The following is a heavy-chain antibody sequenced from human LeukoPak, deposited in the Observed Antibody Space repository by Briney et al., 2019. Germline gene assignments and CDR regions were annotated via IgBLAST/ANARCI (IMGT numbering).Heavy chain of an antibody. D-gene: IGHD6-19*01. J-gene: IGHJ4*02. V-gene: IGHV4-4*07. CDR2: IHSSGST. CDR1: GGSIGTYH. Sequence: SETLSLTCTVSGGSIGTYHWSWIRQPAGKGLEWIAQIHSSGSTNYNPPLKSRVSISIDTTEDQVSLTIRSVTAADTAFYYCARRDINSGWSFDDWGQGILVTVSS. CDR3: ARRDINSGWSFDD.